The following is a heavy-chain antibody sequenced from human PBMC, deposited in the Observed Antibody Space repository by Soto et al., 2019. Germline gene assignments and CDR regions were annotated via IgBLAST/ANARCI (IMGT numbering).Heavy chain of an antibody. Sequence: GGTQRLYCPASGFTFSNAWINWVRQAPRKGLEWVGRNKIKTDGGTTDFAAPVQGRSAISRDDSKNKVHLQLNSLTTEDTAVNYCTTDSWIIIEIVRFDYWGHGTLVTVSS. J-gene: IGHJ4*01. V-gene: IGHV3-15*07. D-gene: IGHD1-1*01. CDR3: TTDSWIIIEIVRFDY. CDR2: NKIKTDGGTT. CDR1: GFTFSNAW.